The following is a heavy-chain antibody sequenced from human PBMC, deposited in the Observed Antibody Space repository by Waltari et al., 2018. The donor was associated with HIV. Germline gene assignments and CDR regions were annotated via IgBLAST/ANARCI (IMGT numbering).Heavy chain of an antibody. CDR3: ARGGYYYDISGYYHY. CDR2: IWDDGDNK. D-gene: IGHD3-22*01. J-gene: IGHJ4*02. CDR1: GFTFSNFA. V-gene: IGHV3-33*01. Sequence: QVQLVESGGGVVQPGRSLRLSCAASGFTFSNFAMHWVRQAPGKGLEWVAVIWDDGDNKYYADSVNGRFTISRDNSKNTLYLQMNSLRVEDTAVYYCARGGYYYDISGYYHYWGQGTLVTVSS.